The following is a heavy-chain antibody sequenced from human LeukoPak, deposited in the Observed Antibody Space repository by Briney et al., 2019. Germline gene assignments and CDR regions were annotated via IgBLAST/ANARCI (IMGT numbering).Heavy chain of an antibody. CDR3: ARGGDGDILTGLVFDY. CDR1: GYGFTSYG. J-gene: IGHJ4*02. CDR2: ISAYNGNT. V-gene: IGHV1-18*01. Sequence: GASVKVSCKASGYGFTSYGISWVRQAPGQGLEWMGWISAYNGNTNYAQKLQGRVTMTTDTSTSTAYMELRSLRSDDTAVYYCARGGDGDILTGLVFDYWGQGTLVTVSS. D-gene: IGHD3-9*01.